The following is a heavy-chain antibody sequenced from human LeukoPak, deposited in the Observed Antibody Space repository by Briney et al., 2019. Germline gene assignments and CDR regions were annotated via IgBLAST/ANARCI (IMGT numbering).Heavy chain of an antibody. Sequence: SETLSLTCTVSGYSISSGYYWGWIRQPPGKGLEWIGSIYHSGSTYYNPSLKSRVTISIDKSRNQLSLKLSSVIAADTAVYYCASNQWPKWYFDLWGRGPLVTVSS. CDR1: GYSISSGYY. CDR2: IYHSGST. CDR3: ASNQWPKWYFDL. D-gene: IGHD6-19*01. V-gene: IGHV4-38-2*02. J-gene: IGHJ2*01.